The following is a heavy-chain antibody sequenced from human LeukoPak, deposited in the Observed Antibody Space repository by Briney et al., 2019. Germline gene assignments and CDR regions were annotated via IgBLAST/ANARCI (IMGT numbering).Heavy chain of an antibody. D-gene: IGHD5-18*01. Sequence: SETLSLTCTVSGVSISTYHCSWIRQPAGKGLEWIGRIHTSGSTNYDPSFKSRVTMSVDTSKNHFSLNVRSVTAADTAVYYCARDGLYSYGYSYFDFWGQGTLVTVSS. CDR2: IHTSGST. V-gene: IGHV4-4*07. CDR1: GVSISTYH. CDR3: ARDGLYSYGYSYFDF. J-gene: IGHJ4*02.